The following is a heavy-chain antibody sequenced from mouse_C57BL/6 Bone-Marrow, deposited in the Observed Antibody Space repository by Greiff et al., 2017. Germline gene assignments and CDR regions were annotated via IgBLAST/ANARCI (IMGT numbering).Heavy chain of an antibody. CDR1: GYTFTSYW. CDR3: AREGRQLRLRNAMDY. Sequence: QVQLQQPGAELVKPGASVKLSCKASGYTFTSYWMPWVKQRPGRGLEWIGRIDPNSGGTKYNEKFKSKATLTVDKPSSTAYMQLRSLTSEDSAVDYCAREGRQLRLRNAMDYWVQGTSVTVSS. D-gene: IGHD3-2*02. V-gene: IGHV1-72*01. CDR2: IDPNSGGT. J-gene: IGHJ4*01.